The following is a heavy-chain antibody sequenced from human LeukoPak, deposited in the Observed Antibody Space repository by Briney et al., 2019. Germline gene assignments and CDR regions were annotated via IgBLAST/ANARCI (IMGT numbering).Heavy chain of an antibody. CDR2: IYYSGST. J-gene: IGHJ3*02. Sequence: SETLSLTCTVSGGSVSSGSYYWSWIRQPPGKGLEWIGYIYYSGSTNYNPSLKSRVTISVDTSKNQFSLKLSSVTAADTAVYYCARNLRGTWLLSYAFDIWGQGTMVTVSS. V-gene: IGHV4-61*01. CDR1: GGSVSSGSYY. CDR3: ARNLRGTWLLSYAFDI. D-gene: IGHD2/OR15-2a*01.